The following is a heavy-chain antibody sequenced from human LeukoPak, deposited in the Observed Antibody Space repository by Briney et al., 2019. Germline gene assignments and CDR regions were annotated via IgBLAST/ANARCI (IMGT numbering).Heavy chain of an antibody. V-gene: IGHV3-53*01. Sequence: GGSLRLSCAASGFTVSSNYMSWVRQAPGKGLEWVSVIYSGGSTYYADSVKGRFTISRDNSKNTLYLQMNSLRAEDAAVYYCAKGFGLVVITSVDYWGQGTLVTVSS. CDR1: GFTVSSNY. CDR3: AKGFGLVVITSVDY. J-gene: IGHJ4*02. CDR2: IYSGGST. D-gene: IGHD3-22*01.